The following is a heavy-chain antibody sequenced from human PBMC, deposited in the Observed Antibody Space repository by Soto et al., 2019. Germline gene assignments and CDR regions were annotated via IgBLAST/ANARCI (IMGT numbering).Heavy chain of an antibody. Sequence: LRLSCAASGFTFTNAWMSWVRQAPGKGLEWVGRIKRKTEGATTDYAVPVKGRFTISRDDSKNMLYLQMNSLKTEDTAVYYCTTTWSSDAFDIWGQGTLVTVS. J-gene: IGHJ3*02. D-gene: IGHD1-26*01. CDR2: IKRKTEGATT. CDR1: GFTFTNAW. CDR3: TTTWSSDAFDI. V-gene: IGHV3-15*01.